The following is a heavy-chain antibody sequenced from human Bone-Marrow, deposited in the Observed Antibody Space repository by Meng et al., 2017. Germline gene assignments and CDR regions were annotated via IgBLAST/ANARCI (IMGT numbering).Heavy chain of an antibody. CDR3: AGGWFGELLYY. Sequence: GESLKISCAASGFTFSSYSMNWVRQAPGKGLEWVSSISSSSSYIYYADSVKGRFTISRDNAKNSLYLQMNSLRAEDTAVYYCAGGWFGELLYYWGQGTLVTVFS. D-gene: IGHD3-10*01. V-gene: IGHV3-21*01. CDR1: GFTFSSYS. J-gene: IGHJ4*02. CDR2: ISSSSSYI.